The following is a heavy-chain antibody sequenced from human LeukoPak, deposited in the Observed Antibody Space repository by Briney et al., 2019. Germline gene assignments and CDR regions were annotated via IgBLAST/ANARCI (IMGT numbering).Heavy chain of an antibody. CDR3: ARDKHYYDSSNYV. J-gene: IGHJ4*02. V-gene: IGHV3-20*04. Sequence: GGSLRLSCTASGFKFDDYGMSWVRQGPGKGLEWVSGINWNGGTTGYADSVRGRFTISRDNAKNSLYLQMNSLRAEDTALYYCARDKHYYDSSNYVWGQGTLVTVSS. CDR1: GFKFDDYG. D-gene: IGHD3-22*01. CDR2: INWNGGTT.